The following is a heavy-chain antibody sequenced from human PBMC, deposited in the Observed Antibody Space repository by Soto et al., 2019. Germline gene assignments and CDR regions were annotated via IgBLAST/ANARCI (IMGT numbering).Heavy chain of an antibody. CDR2: IYYSGST. J-gene: IGHJ6*02. V-gene: IGHV4-31*03. CDR3: VSSLPYYDFWSGYYTGYYYYGMDV. D-gene: IGHD3-3*01. Sequence: PSETLSLTCTVSGGSISSGGYYWSWIRQHPGKGLEWIGYIYYSGSTYYNPSLKSRVTISVDTSKNQFSLKLSSVTAADTAVYYCVSSLPYYDFWSGYYTGYYYYGMDVWGQGTTVTVSS. CDR1: GGSISSGGYY.